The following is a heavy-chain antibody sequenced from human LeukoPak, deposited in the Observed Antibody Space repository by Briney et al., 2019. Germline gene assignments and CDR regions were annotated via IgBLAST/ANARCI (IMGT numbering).Heavy chain of an antibody. Sequence: ASVKVSCKASGYTFTSYDINWVRQATGQGLEWMGWMNPNSGNTGYAQKFQGRVTMTRNTSISTAYMELSSLRSEDTAVYYCARPNGVAAAGKVDYFDYWGQGTLVTVSS. D-gene: IGHD6-13*01. V-gene: IGHV1-8*01. CDR2: MNPNSGNT. CDR1: GYTFTSYD. CDR3: ARPNGVAAAGKVDYFDY. J-gene: IGHJ4*02.